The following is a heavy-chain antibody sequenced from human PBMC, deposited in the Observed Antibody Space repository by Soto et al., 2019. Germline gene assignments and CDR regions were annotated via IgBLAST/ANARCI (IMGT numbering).Heavy chain of an antibody. V-gene: IGHV4-61*01. J-gene: IGHJ4*02. CDR3: ARGQAFWTGYYRMPYYFDY. CDR2: LFYSGST. Sequence: SETLSLTCTVCGGSVSSGSYYWSWIRQPPGKGLEYIGYLFYSGSTNYAPSLKSRVTISVDTPKNQFSLKLTSVTAAHTAVYYCARGQAFWTGYYRMPYYFDYWGQGTLVTVSS. CDR1: GGSVSSGSYY. D-gene: IGHD3-3*01.